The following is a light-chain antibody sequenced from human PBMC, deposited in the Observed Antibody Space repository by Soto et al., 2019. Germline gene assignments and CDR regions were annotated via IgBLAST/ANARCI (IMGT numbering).Light chain of an antibody. J-gene: IGKJ2*01. CDR1: QTIDNT. Sequence: EIVMTQSPATLCLSPVERCTLSCRASQTIDNTLAWYQRKPGQAPRLLIYDASTRATGVPARFSGSGSGTDFTLTISSLQSEDFAVYYCQHYNYWPYTFGQGTKVDIK. V-gene: IGKV3-15*01. CDR2: DAS. CDR3: QHYNYWPYT.